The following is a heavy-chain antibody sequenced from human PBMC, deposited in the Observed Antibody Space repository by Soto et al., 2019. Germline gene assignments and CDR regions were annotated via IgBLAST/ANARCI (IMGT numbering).Heavy chain of an antibody. V-gene: IGHV4-59*08. D-gene: IGHD3-10*01. J-gene: IGHJ3*02. CDR3: ARRYGSCVDI. CDR1: GGSISSYY. Sequence: QVQLQESGPGLVKPSETLSLTCTVSGGSISSYYWSWIRQPPGKGLEWIGYIYYSGSTNYNPSLKSRVTISVDTSKNQFSLKLSSVTAADTAVYHCARRYGSCVDIWGQGTMVTVSS. CDR2: IYYSGST.